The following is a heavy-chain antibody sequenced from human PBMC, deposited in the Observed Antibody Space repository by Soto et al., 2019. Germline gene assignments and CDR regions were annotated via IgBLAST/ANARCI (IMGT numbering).Heavy chain of an antibody. D-gene: IGHD2-2*01. CDR3: ARVVVVVPEAENYYYYMDV. CDR2: IYYSGST. V-gene: IGHV4-59*01. CDR1: GGSISSYY. J-gene: IGHJ6*03. Sequence: SETLSLTCTVSGGSISSYYWSWIRQPPGKGLEWIGYIYYSGSTNYNPSLKSRVTISVDTSKNQFSLKLSPVTAADTAVYYCARVVVVVPEAENYYYYMDVCGKVTTVTVSS.